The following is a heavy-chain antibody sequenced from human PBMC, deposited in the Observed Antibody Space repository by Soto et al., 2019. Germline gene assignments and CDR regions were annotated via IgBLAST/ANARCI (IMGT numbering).Heavy chain of an antibody. CDR2: ISAYNGNT. J-gene: IGHJ1*01. V-gene: IGHV1-18*01. CDR1: GYTFTSYG. CDR3: ARAPPMLDESRGKEYFQH. Sequence: QVQLVQSGAEVKKPGASVKVSCKASGYTFTSYGISWVRQAPGQGLEWMGWISAYNGNTNYAQKLQGRVTMTTDTSTSTAYMELRSLRSDDTAVYYCARAPPMLDESRGKEYFQHWGQGTLVTVSS. D-gene: IGHD3-10*02.